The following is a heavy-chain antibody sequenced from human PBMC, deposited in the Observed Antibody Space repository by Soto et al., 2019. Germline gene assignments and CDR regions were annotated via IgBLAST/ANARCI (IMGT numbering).Heavy chain of an antibody. D-gene: IGHD2-15*01. J-gene: IGHJ6*02. V-gene: IGHV1-69*06. CDR1: GGTFSSYA. Sequence: ASVKVSCKASGGTFSSYAISWVRQAPGQGLEWMGGIIPIFGTANYAQKFQGRVTITADKSTSTAYMELSSLRSEDTAVYYCARGTQDIVVVVAATQDYYYGMDVWGQGTTVTVSS. CDR2: IIPIFGTA. CDR3: ARGTQDIVVVVAATQDYYYGMDV.